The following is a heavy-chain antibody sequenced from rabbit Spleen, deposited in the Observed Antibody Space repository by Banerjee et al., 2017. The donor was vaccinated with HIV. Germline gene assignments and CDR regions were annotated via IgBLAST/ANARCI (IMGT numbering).Heavy chain of an antibody. CDR3: ASDPSSSFTSYGMDL. CDR1: GGSFSGNTY. D-gene: IGHD1-1*01. CDR2: IDTGSSGFT. J-gene: IGHJ6*01. Sequence: QTLAEAGGDLVTPGAALLLNCITSGGSFSGNTYMSWVRQDPGKGREWIVCIDTGSSGFTYCASWAKGLFTPSKTSATTVTLHMTILTAADTATYFCASDPSSSFTSYGMDLWGPGTLVTVS. V-gene: IGHV1S40*01.